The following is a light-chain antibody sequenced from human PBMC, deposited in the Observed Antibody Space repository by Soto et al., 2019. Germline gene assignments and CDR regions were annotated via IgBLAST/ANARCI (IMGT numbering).Light chain of an antibody. CDR1: QSASGNY. V-gene: IGKV3-20*01. CDR3: QQYNNWPPT. Sequence: IGLTQSAGTLSLSPGEGGSLXCRASQSASGNYLAWYQPKPGQAPRLPIYAAANRANGLPQRFSGSGSGTAFTPTISRLQSEDFAVYSGQQYNNWPPTFGQGTKVDIK. CDR2: AAA. J-gene: IGKJ1*01.